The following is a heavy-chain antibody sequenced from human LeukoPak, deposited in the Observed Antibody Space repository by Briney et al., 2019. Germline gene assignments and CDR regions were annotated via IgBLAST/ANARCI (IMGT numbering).Heavy chain of an antibody. CDR3: ARDRGVAYYDILTGYYTPWFDP. J-gene: IGHJ5*02. V-gene: IGHV3-23*01. CDR2: GSGNGRRT. CDR1: GFTFSSYA. Sequence: GGSLRLSCAASGFTFSSYALSWVRPTPRKGLEWVSAGSGNGRRTLYADSVQGRFTISRDNSKNTMYLQMKSLRVEDTAVYYCARDRGVAYYDILTGYYTPWFDPWGQGTLVTVSS. D-gene: IGHD3-9*01.